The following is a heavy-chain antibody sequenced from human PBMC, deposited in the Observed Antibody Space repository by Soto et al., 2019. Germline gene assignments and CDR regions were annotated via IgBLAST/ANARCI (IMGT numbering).Heavy chain of an antibody. CDR2: IYYSGST. CDR3: ARAWSGYYSYYYGMDV. J-gene: IGHJ6*02. D-gene: IGHD3-3*01. V-gene: IGHV4-59*01. Sequence: SDTLSLTCTVSGASISSYYWSWIRQPPGKGLEWIGYIYYSGSTNYNPSLKSRVTISVDTSKNQFSLKLSSVTAADTAVYYCARAWSGYYSYYYGMDVWGQGTTVTVSS. CDR1: GASISSYY.